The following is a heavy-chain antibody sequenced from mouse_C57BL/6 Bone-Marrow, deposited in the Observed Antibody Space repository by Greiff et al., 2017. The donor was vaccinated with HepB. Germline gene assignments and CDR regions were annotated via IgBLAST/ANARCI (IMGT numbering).Heavy chain of an antibody. D-gene: IGHD4-1*01. CDR1: GFTFSSYA. J-gene: IGHJ2*01. V-gene: IGHV5-4*01. CDR3: AREGGNWERYFDY. Sequence: EVKVEESGGGLVKPGGSLKLSCAASGFTFSSYAMSWVRQTPEKRLEWVATISDGGSYTYYPDNVKGRFTISRDNAKNNLYLQMSHLKSEDTAMYYCAREGGNWERYFDYWGQGTTLTVSS. CDR2: ISDGGSYT.